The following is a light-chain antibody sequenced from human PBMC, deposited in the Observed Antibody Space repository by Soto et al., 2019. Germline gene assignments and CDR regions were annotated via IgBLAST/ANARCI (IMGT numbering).Light chain of an antibody. CDR2: GTS. CDR1: QSVSTLY. J-gene: IGKJ2*01. CDR3: QQYAVSPYT. V-gene: IGKV3-20*01. Sequence: EIVLTQSPGTLSLSPGERATLSCRASQSVSTLYLAWYQQKPGQAPRLLIYGTSNRAGGIPDRFSGSGSGTDFTLTIHRLQPEDFAVYFCQQYAVSPYTVAQGTKLEI.